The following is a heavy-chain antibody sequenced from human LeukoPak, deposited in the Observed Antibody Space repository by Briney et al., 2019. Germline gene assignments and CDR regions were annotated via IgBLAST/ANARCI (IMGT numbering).Heavy chain of an antibody. CDR3: ARATLPGDFDY. V-gene: IGHV4-59*01. Sequence: SETLSLTCTVSGVSISSYYWSWIRQPPGKGLEWIGYIYYSGSTNYNPSLKSRVTISVDTSKNQFSLKLSSVTAADTAVYYCARATLPGDFDYWGQGTLVTVSS. CDR2: IYYSGST. CDR1: GVSISSYY. J-gene: IGHJ4*02.